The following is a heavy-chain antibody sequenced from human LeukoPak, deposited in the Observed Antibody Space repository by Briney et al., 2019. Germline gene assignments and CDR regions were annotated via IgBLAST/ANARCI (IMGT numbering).Heavy chain of an antibody. J-gene: IGHJ4*02. V-gene: IGHV3-30*04. CDR1: GFSFSDFA. Sequence: GGSLRLSCAASGFSFSDFAMPWVRQAPGKGLECVAVMSYDGKNKYYADSVKGRFTISRDNSKNTLYLQMNSLRTEDTAVYYCARVFSERYFDWLSPSGYWGQGTPVAVSS. D-gene: IGHD3-9*01. CDR2: MSYDGKNK. CDR3: ARVFSERYFDWLSPSGY.